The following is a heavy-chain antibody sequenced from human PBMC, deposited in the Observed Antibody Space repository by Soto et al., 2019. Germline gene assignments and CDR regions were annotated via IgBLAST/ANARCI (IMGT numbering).Heavy chain of an antibody. CDR2: IYYSGTT. J-gene: IGHJ6*02. CDR1: DGSSGGGGYY. Sequence: SETHCVTCSVADGSSGGGGYYWSWIRQHPGKGLEWIGYIYYSGTTYYNPSLKSRVTVSVDTSKNQFSLKLSSVTAADTAVYYCARVPAAGTGYYYYGMDVWGQGTTVTVSS. D-gene: IGHD6-13*01. V-gene: IGHV4-31*03. CDR3: ARVPAAGTGYYYYGMDV.